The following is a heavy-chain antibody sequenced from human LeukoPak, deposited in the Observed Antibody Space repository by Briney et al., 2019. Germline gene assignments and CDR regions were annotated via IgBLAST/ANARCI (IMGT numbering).Heavy chain of an antibody. CDR2: VDWSGGRT. V-gene: IGHV3-20*04. D-gene: IGHD1-26*01. CDR3: VRSRSYYFDY. CDR1: GFTFDDYG. J-gene: IGHJ4*02. Sequence: GGSLRLSCAASGFTFDDYGMTWVRQDPGRRLEWVSTVDWSGGRTSYADSVKGRFTISRDNAKNSLYLQMNSLRAEDTALYFCVRSRSYYFDYWGQGPLVTVSS.